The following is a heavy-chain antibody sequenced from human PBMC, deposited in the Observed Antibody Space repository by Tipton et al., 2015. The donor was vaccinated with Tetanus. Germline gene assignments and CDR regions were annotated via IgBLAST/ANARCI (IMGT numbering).Heavy chain of an antibody. D-gene: IGHD2-2*01. J-gene: IGHJ6*02. CDR1: GYTFTSYG. V-gene: IGHV1-8*02. CDR3: ASGSSIRHGLDV. CDR2: LNPKSGSA. Sequence: QLVQSGAEVKKPGASVKVSCKASGYTFTSYGLNWVRKAAGRGFEWMGWLNPKSGSAAYAPRFQGRVTMTTNTSITTAFMEAASLTYEDTAVYYCASGSSIRHGLDVWGHGTSVTVSS.